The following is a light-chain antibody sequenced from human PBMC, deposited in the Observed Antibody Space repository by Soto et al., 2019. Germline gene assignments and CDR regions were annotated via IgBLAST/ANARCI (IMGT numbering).Light chain of an antibody. CDR1: QSVSSY. Sequence: EIVLTQSPATLSLSPGERATLSCRASQSVSSYLAWYQQKPGQAPRLLIYDASNRATGIPARFSGSGSGTDFTLTISSLETEDFEFYYCQQRSNWPLYTFGQGTKLEIK. J-gene: IGKJ2*01. V-gene: IGKV3-11*01. CDR2: DAS. CDR3: QQRSNWPLYT.